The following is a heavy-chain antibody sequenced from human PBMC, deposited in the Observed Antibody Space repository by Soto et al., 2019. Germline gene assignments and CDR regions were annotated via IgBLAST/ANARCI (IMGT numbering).Heavy chain of an antibody. CDR1: GYTFASYG. D-gene: IGHD4-17*01. J-gene: IGHJ4*02. CDR2: ISGYSGNT. CDR3: ARDHDGDTNFDY. V-gene: IGHV1-18*04. Sequence: QVQLVQSGAEVKRPGASVKVSCKASGYTFASYGINWVRQAPGQGLEWMGWISGYSGNTNYAQKFQGRVIMTTDTSTSTAYMELRSLRSDDTAVYYCARDHDGDTNFDYWGQGTLVTVSS.